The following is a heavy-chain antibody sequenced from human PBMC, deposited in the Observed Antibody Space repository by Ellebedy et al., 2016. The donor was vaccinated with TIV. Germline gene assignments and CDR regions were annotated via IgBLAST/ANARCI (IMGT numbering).Heavy chain of an antibody. CDR3: ARGGVWMSGRFDY. D-gene: IGHD1-1*01. V-gene: IGHV3-23*01. CDR2: ISTSSGTT. J-gene: IGHJ4*02. Sequence: GESLKISXAASGFTFSTSMMSWVRQAPGKGLEWVSTISTSSGTTHYPDSVKGRFTISRDNSKNTLYLQMNSLRADDTALYYCARGGVWMSGRFDYWGQGTLVTVSS. CDR1: GFTFSTSM.